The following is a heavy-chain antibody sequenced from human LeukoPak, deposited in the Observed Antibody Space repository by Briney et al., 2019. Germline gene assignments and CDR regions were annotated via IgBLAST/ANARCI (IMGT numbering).Heavy chain of an antibody. J-gene: IGHJ6*02. D-gene: IGHD3-10*01. CDR2: IYPGGSDT. CDR1: GYSFISYW. Sequence: HGESLKISCKGSGYSFISYWIGWVRQMPGKGLEWMGIIYPGGSDTRYSPSFQGQATISVDKSFTTAYLQWSSLKASDTAMYYCARGWFGETGRGMDVWGQGTTVTVSS. CDR3: ARGWFGETGRGMDV. V-gene: IGHV5-51*01.